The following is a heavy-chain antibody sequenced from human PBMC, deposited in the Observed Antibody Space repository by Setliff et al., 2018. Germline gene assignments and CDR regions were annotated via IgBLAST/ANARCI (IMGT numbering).Heavy chain of an antibody. CDR3: ARGLGQHLWCGELLEAYFDL. CDR1: GGSISSGSYY. V-gene: IGHV4-61*02. J-gene: IGHJ2*01. Sequence: SETLSLTCTVSGGSISSGSYYWSWIRQPAGKGLEWIGRIYTSGSTNYNPSLKSRVTISVDTSKNQFSLKLSSVTAADTAVYYCARGLGQHLWCGELLEAYFDLWGRGTLVTVSS. CDR2: IYTSGST. D-gene: IGHD3-10*01.